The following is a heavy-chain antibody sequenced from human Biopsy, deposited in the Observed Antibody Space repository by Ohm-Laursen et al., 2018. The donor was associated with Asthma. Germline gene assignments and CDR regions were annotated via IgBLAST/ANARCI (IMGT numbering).Heavy chain of an antibody. Sequence: SLRLSCSASGFTFSSYGMHWVCQALGKGLEWVAVIRDVGSNKYYADSVKGRFTISRDNSKNTLYLQMKSLRAEDTAVYYCARGGLGYCSSTSCYQNYYYGMDVWGQGTTVTVSS. CDR3: ARGGLGYCSSTSCYQNYYYGMDV. V-gene: IGHV3-33*01. CDR1: GFTFSSYG. D-gene: IGHD2-2*01. CDR2: IRDVGSNK. J-gene: IGHJ6*02.